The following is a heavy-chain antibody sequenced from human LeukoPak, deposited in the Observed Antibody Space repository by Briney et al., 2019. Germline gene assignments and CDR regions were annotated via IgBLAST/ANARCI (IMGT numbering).Heavy chain of an antibody. CDR2: IYYSGST. CDR1: GGSIGSSSYY. J-gene: IGHJ4*02. CDR3: ARHEGYVADY. Sequence: SETLSLTCSVSGGSIGSSSYYWGWIRQPPGKGLEWTGRIYYSGSTYYHPSLKRRVTIYVGTSNNHLPRKVSSVSAADTAVYYCARHEGYVADYWGQGVLVTVSS. D-gene: IGHD1-1*01. V-gene: IGHV4-39*01.